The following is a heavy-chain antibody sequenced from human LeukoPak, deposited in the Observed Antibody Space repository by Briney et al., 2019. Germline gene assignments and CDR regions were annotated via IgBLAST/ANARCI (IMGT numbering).Heavy chain of an antibody. CDR1: GFTFSTYW. CDR3: ARGDDFSGDY. J-gene: IGHJ4*02. V-gene: IGHV3-7*04. CDR2: IHPDGNEK. Sequence: GSLRLSCAASGFTFSTYWMSWVRQAPGKGLEWVTNIHPDGNEKYYVDSVKGRFTISRDNVKNSLYLQMNSLRVEDTAVYYCARGDDFSGDYWGQGTLVTVSS. D-gene: IGHD3/OR15-3a*01.